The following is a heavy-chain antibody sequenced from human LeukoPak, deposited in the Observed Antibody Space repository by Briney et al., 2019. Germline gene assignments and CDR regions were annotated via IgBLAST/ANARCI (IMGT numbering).Heavy chain of an antibody. D-gene: IGHD3-9*01. CDR2: ISYDGSNK. J-gene: IGHJ6*02. Sequence: GGSLRLSCAASGFTFSSYGMHWVRKAPGKGLEGGAVISYDGSNKYYADSVKGRFTISRDNSKNTLYLQMNSLRAEDTAVYYCAKDSYYDILSPYYYGMDVWGQGTTVTVSS. CDR3: AKDSYYDILSPYYYGMDV. CDR1: GFTFSSYG. V-gene: IGHV3-30*18.